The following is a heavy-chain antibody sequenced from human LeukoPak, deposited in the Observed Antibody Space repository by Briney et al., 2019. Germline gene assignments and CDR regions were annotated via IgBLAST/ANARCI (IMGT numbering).Heavy chain of an antibody. Sequence: SETLSLTCTVSGGSISSSSYYWGWIRQPPGKGLEWIGSIYYSGSTYYNPSIKSRVTISVDTSKNQFSLKLSSVTAADTAVYYCARDRVGYYGSGWEYYMDVWGKGTTVTISS. CDR2: IYYSGST. CDR3: ARDRVGYYGSGWEYYMDV. J-gene: IGHJ6*03. V-gene: IGHV4-39*07. CDR1: GGSISSSSYY. D-gene: IGHD3-10*01.